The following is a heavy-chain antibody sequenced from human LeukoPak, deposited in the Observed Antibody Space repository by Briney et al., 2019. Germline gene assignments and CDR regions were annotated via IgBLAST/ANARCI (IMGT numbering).Heavy chain of an antibody. Sequence: SETLSLTCTVSGGSISSGSYYWGWIRQPPGKGLEWSGSIYYSGSTYYNPSLKSRVTISVDTSKNQFSLKLSSVTAADTAVYYCARQIAAAGNVYDYWGQGTLVTVSS. J-gene: IGHJ4*02. CDR1: GGSISSGSYY. D-gene: IGHD6-13*01. V-gene: IGHV4-39*01. CDR3: ARQIAAAGNVYDY. CDR2: IYYSGST.